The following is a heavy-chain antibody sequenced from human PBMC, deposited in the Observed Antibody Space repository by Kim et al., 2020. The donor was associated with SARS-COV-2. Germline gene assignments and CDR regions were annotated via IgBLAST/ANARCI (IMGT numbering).Heavy chain of an antibody. CDR1: GFTFSSYS. Sequence: GGSLRLSCAASGFTFSSYSMNWVRQAPGKGLEWVSYISSSSSTIYYADSVKGRFTISRDNAKNSLYLQMNSLRDEDTAVYYCATGFYSSGWYESYYYGMDVWGQGTTVTVSS. CDR2: ISSSSSTI. J-gene: IGHJ6*02. CDR3: ATGFYSSGWYESYYYGMDV. D-gene: IGHD6-19*01. V-gene: IGHV3-48*02.